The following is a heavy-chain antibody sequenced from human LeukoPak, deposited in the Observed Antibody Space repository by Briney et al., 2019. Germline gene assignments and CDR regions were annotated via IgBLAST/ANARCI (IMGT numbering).Heavy chain of an antibody. CDR1: GFTVSSNY. CDR2: IYSGGST. D-gene: IGHD1-26*01. CDR3: ARGYALYSGRYIDFDY. V-gene: IGHV3-53*01. J-gene: IGHJ4*02. Sequence: GGSLKLSCAASGFTVSSNYMSWVRQAPGKGLEWVSVIYSGGSTYYADSVKGRFTISRDSSKNTLYLQMNSLRAEDTAVYYCARGYALYSGRYIDFDYWGQGTLVTVSS.